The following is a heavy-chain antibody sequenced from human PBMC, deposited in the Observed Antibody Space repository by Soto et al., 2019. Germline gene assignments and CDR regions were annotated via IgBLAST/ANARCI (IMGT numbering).Heavy chain of an antibody. CDR2: INPNSGGT. D-gene: IGHD3-22*01. J-gene: IGHJ4*02. CDR3: ARVSHYYDSSGYY. Sequence: ASVKVSCKASGYTFTGYYMHWVRQAPGQGLEWMGWINPNSGGTNYAQKFQGRVTMTRDTSISTAYMELSRLRSDDAAVYYCARVSHYYDSSGYYWGQGTLVTVSS. V-gene: IGHV1-2*02. CDR1: GYTFTGYY.